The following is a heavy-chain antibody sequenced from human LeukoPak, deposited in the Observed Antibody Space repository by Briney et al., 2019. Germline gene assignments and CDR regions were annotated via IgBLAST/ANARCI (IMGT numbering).Heavy chain of an antibody. V-gene: IGHV4-34*01. CDR3: ASGGYSYGYSRWFDP. Sequence: SETLSLTCAVYDGSFSGYYWSWIRQPPGKGLEWIGEINHSGSTNYNPSLKSRATISVDTSKNQFSLKLSSVTAADTAVYYCASGGYSYGYSRWFDPWGQGTLVTVSS. CDR1: DGSFSGYY. CDR2: INHSGST. J-gene: IGHJ5*02. D-gene: IGHD5-18*01.